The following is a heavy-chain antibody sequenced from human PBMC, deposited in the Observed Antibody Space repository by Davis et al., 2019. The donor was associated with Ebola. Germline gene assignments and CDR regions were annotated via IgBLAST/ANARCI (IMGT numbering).Heavy chain of an antibody. CDR2: IYYSGST. J-gene: IGHJ4*02. Sequence: MPSETLSLTCTVSGGSISSYYWSWIRQPPGKGLEWIGYIYYSGSTNYNPSLKSRVTISVDKSKNQFSLKLSSVTAADTAVYYCARGDYEGYFDYWGQGTLVTVSS. D-gene: IGHD4-17*01. V-gene: IGHV4-59*12. CDR1: GGSISSYY. CDR3: ARGDYEGYFDY.